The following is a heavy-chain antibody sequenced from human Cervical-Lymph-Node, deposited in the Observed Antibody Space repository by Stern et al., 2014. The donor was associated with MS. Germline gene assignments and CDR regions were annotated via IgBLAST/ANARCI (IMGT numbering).Heavy chain of an antibody. D-gene: IGHD2-8*02. CDR1: RFIFDDSG. Sequence: EVQLVESGGGVVRPGGSLRLSCAASRFIFDDSGMSWVRQVPGKGPEWVSAVYYNGGSTDYAASVKGRFTISRDNAKKSLYLRMNSLRVEDTAVYHCARAFCTGGVCYSFPFYGMDVWGQGTTVTVSS. V-gene: IGHV3-20*01. CDR2: VYYNGGST. J-gene: IGHJ6*02. CDR3: ARAFCTGGVCYSFPFYGMDV.